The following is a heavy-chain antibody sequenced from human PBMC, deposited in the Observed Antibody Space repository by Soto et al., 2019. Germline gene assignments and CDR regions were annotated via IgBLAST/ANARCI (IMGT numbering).Heavy chain of an antibody. J-gene: IGHJ4*02. D-gene: IGHD3-10*01. V-gene: IGHV1-8*01. CDR3: VRLFYYGSGSWVE. Sequence: QVQLVQSGAEVKKPGASVKVSCKASGYTFTSHDINWVRQATGQGLEWMGWVNPNNGHTGYAQKFQGRVTMTRNTSISTAYMELDSLRSEDTAVYYCVRLFYYGSGSWVEWGQGTLVTVSS. CDR2: VNPNNGHT. CDR1: GYTFTSHD.